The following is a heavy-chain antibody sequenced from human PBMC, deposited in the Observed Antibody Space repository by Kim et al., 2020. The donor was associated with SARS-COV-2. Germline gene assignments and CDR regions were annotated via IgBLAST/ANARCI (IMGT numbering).Heavy chain of an antibody. V-gene: IGHV4-34*01. D-gene: IGHD7-27*01. CDR3: ARGPPKNWGGHYYGMDV. J-gene: IGHJ6*02. Sequence: RKSRVTISVDTSKNQFSLKLSSVTAADTAVYYCARGPPKNWGGHYYGMDVWGQGTTVTVSS.